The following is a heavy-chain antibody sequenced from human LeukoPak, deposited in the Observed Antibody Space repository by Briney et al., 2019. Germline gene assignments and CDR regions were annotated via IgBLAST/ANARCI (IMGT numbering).Heavy chain of an antibody. J-gene: IGHJ4*02. CDR1: GFTFSSYN. CDR2: ISSSSSTL. D-gene: IGHD6-19*01. V-gene: IGHV3-48*01. Sequence: GGSPRLSCAASGFTFSSYNMNWVRQAPGKGLEWVSYISSSSSTLYYADSVKGRFTISRDNAKNSLYLQMNSLRAEDTAVYYCARLPPLYSSGWYAADYWGQGTLVTVSS. CDR3: ARLPPLYSSGWYAADY.